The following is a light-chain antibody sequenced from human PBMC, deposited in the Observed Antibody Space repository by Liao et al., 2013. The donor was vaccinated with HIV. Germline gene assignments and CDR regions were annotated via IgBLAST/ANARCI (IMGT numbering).Light chain of an antibody. V-gene: IGLV3-1*01. CDR2: QDT. CDR3: QAWDSSTWV. CDR1: KLGHKY. Sequence: SYELTQPPSVSVSPGQTASITCSGDKLGHKYVSWYQHKPGQSPVLVIFQDTQRPSGIPERFSGSNSGNTATLTISGTQAMDEADYYCQAWDSSTWVFGGGTKLTVL. J-gene: IGLJ3*02.